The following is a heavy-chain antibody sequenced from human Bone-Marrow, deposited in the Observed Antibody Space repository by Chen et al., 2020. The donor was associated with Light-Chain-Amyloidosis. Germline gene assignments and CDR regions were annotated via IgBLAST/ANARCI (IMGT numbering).Heavy chain of an antibody. CDR1: GFSFNTDGVG. V-gene: IGHV2-5*02. J-gene: IGHJ4*02. Sequence: QITLKESGPTLVQPTQTLTLTCTFSGFSFNTDGVGVGWIRQPPGKALEWLALIYWDDDKRYSPSLKSRLTITKDNSKNQVVLRMSDMDPVDTATYYCAHKLWFGEFADPFDYWGQGTRVTVSS. CDR2: IYWDDDK. D-gene: IGHD3-10*01. CDR3: AHKLWFGEFADPFDY.